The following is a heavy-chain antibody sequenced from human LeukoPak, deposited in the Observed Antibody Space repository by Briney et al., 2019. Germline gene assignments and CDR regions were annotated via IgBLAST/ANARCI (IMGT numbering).Heavy chain of an antibody. Sequence: GGSLRLSCAASGFTFSSYAMSWVRQAPGKGLEWASAISGSGGSTYYADSVKGRFTISRDNSKNTLYLQMNSLRAEDTAVYYCAKDPVGYYDSSGYYFDYWGQGTLVTVSS. D-gene: IGHD3-22*01. V-gene: IGHV3-23*01. CDR3: AKDPVGYYDSSGYYFDY. CDR1: GFTFSSYA. CDR2: ISGSGGST. J-gene: IGHJ4*02.